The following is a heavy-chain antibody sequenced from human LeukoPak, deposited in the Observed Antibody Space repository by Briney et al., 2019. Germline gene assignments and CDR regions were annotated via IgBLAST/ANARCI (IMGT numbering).Heavy chain of an antibody. V-gene: IGHV4-59*08. D-gene: IGHD3-10*01. CDR1: GGSISSYY. CDR2: IYYSGST. Sequence: SETLSLTCTVSGGSISSYYWNWIRQPPGKGLEWIGNIYYSGSTNYNPSLKSRVTISVDMSKNQFSLRLSSVTAADTAVYYCARHRGVGALTWGQGTLVTVSS. CDR3: ARHRGVGALT. J-gene: IGHJ5*02.